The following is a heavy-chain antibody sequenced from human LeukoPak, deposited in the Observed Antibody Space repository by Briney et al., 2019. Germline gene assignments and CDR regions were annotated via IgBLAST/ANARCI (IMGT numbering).Heavy chain of an antibody. Sequence: ASVKVSCKASGYPFISYGISWVRQAPGQGLEWMGIINPSGGSTSYAQKFQGRVTMTRDMSTSTVYMELSSLRSEDTAVYYCARLRSPGDFDYWGQGTLVTVSS. CDR2: INPSGGST. CDR3: ARLRSPGDFDY. V-gene: IGHV1-46*01. D-gene: IGHD1-26*01. J-gene: IGHJ4*02. CDR1: GYPFISYG.